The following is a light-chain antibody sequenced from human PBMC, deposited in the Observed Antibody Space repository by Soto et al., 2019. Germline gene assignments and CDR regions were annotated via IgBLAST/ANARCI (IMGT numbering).Light chain of an antibody. J-gene: IGKJ5*01. CDR3: QQTHNLIT. CDR1: QGIRSY. CDR2: TSS. Sequence: DIQLTQSPSSLSASVGDRVTITCRASQGIRSYLNWYQQKPGKAPKLLIYTSSILQSGVPSKFGGSRSGTDFTPTISSVQPEDAATYYCQQTHNLITFGQGTRLDIK. V-gene: IGKV1-39*01.